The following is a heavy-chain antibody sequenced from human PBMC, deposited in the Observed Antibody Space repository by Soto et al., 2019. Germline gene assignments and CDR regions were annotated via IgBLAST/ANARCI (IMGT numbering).Heavy chain of an antibody. Sequence: QVQLVESGGGGVQPGGSLRLSCAASGFTFSGYGMDWVRQAPGKGLGRVAVISYDGTNKTYADFVKGRFTISRHNSNNPLYLQINSLRPEDTAVYYCAETPSRLRADYSSSYTVVWGKGTTVTVSP. J-gene: IGHJ6*04. V-gene: IGHV3-30*18. D-gene: IGHD3-16*01. CDR3: AETPSRLRADYSSSYTVV. CDR2: ISYDGTNK. CDR1: GFTFSGYG.